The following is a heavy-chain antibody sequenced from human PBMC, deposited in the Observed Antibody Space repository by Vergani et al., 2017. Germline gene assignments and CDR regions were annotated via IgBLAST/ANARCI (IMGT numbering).Heavy chain of an antibody. J-gene: IGHJ4*02. CDR3: AKDNVPGYYDSIGYCDY. V-gene: IGHV3-23*01. CDR2: ISGSGGFT. D-gene: IGHD3-22*01. Sequence: EVQLLESGGNLVQPGGSLRLSCAASGFTFTNFAMTWVRQAPGEGLEWVSGISGSGGFTYYADSVKGRFTISRDNSKNTMFLQMNNLRAEDTAVYYCAKDNVPGYYDSIGYCDYWGQGTLVTVSS. CDR1: GFTFTNFA.